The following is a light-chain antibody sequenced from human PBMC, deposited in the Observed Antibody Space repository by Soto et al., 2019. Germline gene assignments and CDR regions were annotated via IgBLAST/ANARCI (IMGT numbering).Light chain of an antibody. J-gene: IGKJ2*01. CDR1: QSVSNN. Sequence: EIVMTQSPATLSVSPGERATLSCRASQSVSNNLAWYQQKPGQAPRLLIYGASTRATGIPARFSGSGSGTEFTLTISSLQSEDFAVYYCQQCNNWPYTFGQGTKVEIK. CDR2: GAS. V-gene: IGKV3-15*01. CDR3: QQCNNWPYT.